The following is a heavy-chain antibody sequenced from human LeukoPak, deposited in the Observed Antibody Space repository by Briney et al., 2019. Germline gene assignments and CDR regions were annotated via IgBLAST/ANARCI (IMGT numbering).Heavy chain of an antibody. D-gene: IGHD2-15*01. J-gene: IGHJ5*02. Sequence: KPSETLSLTCAVSGGSISSGGYSWSWIRQPPGKGLEWIGYIYHSGSTYYNPSLKSRVTISVDRSKNQFSLKLSSVTAADTAVYYCARVKTVVRGRSNWFDPWGQGTLVTVSS. CDR1: GGSISSGGYS. CDR2: IYHSGST. CDR3: ARVKTVVRGRSNWFDP. V-gene: IGHV4-30-2*01.